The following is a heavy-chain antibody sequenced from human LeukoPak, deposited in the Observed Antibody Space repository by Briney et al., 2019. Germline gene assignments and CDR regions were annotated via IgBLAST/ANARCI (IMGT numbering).Heavy chain of an antibody. CDR1: GFTFSSYS. CDR3: ARARYFDWLIVDY. CDR2: ISSSSSYI. V-gene: IGHV3-21*01. J-gene: IGHJ4*02. D-gene: IGHD3-9*01. Sequence: GGSLRLSCAASGFTFSSYSMNWVRQAPGKGLEWVSSISSSSSYIYYADSVKGRFTISRDNAKNSLYLQMNSLRAEDTAAYYCARARYFDWLIVDYWGQGTLVTVSS.